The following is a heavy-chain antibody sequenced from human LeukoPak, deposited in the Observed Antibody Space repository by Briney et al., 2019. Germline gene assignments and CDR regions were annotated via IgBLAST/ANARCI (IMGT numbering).Heavy chain of an antibody. CDR1: GGTFSSYA. CDR2: IIPILGIA. CDR3: ARDRPHCYDSSGYYYNSD. V-gene: IGHV1-69*04. D-gene: IGHD3-22*01. Sequence: ASVKVSCKASGGTFSSYAISWVRQAPGQGLEWMGRIIPILGIANYAQKFQGRVTITADKSTSSAYMELSSLRSEDTAVYYCARDRPHCYDSSGYYYNSDWGQGTLVTVSS. J-gene: IGHJ4*02.